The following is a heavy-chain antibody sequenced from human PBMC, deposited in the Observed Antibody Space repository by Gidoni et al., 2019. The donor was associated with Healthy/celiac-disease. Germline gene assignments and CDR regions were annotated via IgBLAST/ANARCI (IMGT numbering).Heavy chain of an antibody. J-gene: IGHJ6*02. V-gene: IGHV3-23*01. CDR2: SSGSGGST. Sequence: EVQRLESGGGWVQPGGSRRRPCAASGFTFSSYAMSWVRKAPGKGLAWVSASSGSGGSTYYADALKGRFTISRDNSKNTLFMHMNSLRADDTAVYYCAKEVPGFWGGMDVWGQGTTVTVSS. CDR3: AKEVPGFWGGMDV. CDR1: GFTFSSYA. D-gene: IGHD3-16*01.